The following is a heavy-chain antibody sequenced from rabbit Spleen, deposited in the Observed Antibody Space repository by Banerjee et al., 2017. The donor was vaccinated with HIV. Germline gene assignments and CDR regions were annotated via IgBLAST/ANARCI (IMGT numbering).Heavy chain of an antibody. J-gene: IGHJ6*01. D-gene: IGHD8-1*01. CDR3: ARDTGSSFSSYGMDL. CDR1: GVSFSGSSY. Sequence: QQQLVESGGGLVKPEGSLTLTCIASGVSFSGSSYMCWVRQAPGKGLEWIACIEGGSSSFTYFASWAKGRFTCSKTSSTTVTLQMTSLTVADTATYFCARDTGSSFSSYGMDLWGQGTLVTVS. V-gene: IGHV1S45*01. CDR2: IEGGSSSFT.